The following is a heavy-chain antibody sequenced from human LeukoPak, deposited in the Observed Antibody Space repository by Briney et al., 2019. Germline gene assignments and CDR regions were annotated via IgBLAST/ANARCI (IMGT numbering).Heavy chain of an antibody. V-gene: IGHV3-7*01. CDR1: GFAFSSYW. D-gene: IGHD6-13*01. Sequence: GGSLRLSCAVSGFAFSSYWMNWVRQAPGKGLEWVASIRLDGGEKSYVDSVKGRFTISRDNTKNSLYLQMSSLRAEDTAVYFCARDGAAAGLYFDLWGQGTLVTVSS. CDR3: ARDGAAAGLYFDL. CDR2: IRLDGGEK. J-gene: IGHJ4*01.